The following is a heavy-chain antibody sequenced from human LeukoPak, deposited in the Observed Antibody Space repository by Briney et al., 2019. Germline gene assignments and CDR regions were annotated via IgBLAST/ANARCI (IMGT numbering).Heavy chain of an antibody. D-gene: IGHD2/OR15-2a*01. CDR2: IDPDGST. CDR1: VLTFSSYW. CDR3: ASFRTTDI. J-gene: IGHJ3*02. V-gene: IGHV3-74*01. Sequence: WGFLRLSCAASVLTFSSYWMHWVRQAPGQGLVWVSRIDPDGSTVYADSVRGRFTISRDNAKNTLYLQMNSLSVEDTAVYYCASFRTTDIWGQGTTVTVSP.